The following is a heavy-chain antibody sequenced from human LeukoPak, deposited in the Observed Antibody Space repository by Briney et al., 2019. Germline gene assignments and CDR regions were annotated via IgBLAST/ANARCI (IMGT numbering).Heavy chain of an antibody. CDR3: ARGARGYSYGYVDY. J-gene: IGHJ4*02. V-gene: IGHV1-69*06. CDR2: IIPIFGTA. D-gene: IGHD5-18*01. CDR1: GGTFSSYA. Sequence: ASVKVPCKASGGTFSSYAISWVRQAPGQGLEWMGRIIPIFGTANYAQKFQGRVTITADKSTSTAYMELSSLRSEDTAVYYCARGARGYSYGYVDYWGQGTLVTVSS.